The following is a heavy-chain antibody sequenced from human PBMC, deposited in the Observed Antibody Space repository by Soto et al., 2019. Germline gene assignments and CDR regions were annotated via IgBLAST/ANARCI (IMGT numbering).Heavy chain of an antibody. CDR1: GGSFSGYY. J-gene: IGHJ6*03. D-gene: IGHD4-17*01. V-gene: IGHV4-34*01. CDR2: INHSGST. Sequence: SETLSLTCAVYGGSFSGYYWSWIRQPPGKGLEWIGEINHSGSTNFNPSLKSRVTISVDTSKNQFSLKLSSVTAADTAVYYCARGVMTTVKRGYYYYYMDVWGKGTTVTVSS. CDR3: ARGVMTTVKRGYYYYYMDV.